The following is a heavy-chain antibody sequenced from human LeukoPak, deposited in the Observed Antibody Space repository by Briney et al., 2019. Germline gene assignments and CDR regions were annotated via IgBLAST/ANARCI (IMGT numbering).Heavy chain of an antibody. Sequence: GGSLRLSCAASGFTFSSYAMSWVRQAPGKGLEWVSAISGSGGSTYYADSVKGRFTISRDNAKNSLYLQMNSLRAEDTAVYYCAKFSGPYSSGWYFDYWGQGTLVTVSS. D-gene: IGHD6-19*01. J-gene: IGHJ4*02. CDR1: GFTFSSYA. CDR3: AKFSGPYSSGWYFDY. V-gene: IGHV3-23*01. CDR2: ISGSGGST.